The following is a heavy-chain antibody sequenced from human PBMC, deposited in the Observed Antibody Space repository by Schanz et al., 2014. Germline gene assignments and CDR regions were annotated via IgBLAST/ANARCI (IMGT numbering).Heavy chain of an antibody. CDR2: IKQHGNEK. J-gene: IGHJ4*02. CDR3: ASPSGYSDYGTYFDF. CDR1: GFTFSSYW. D-gene: IGHD5-12*01. V-gene: IGHV3-7*05. Sequence: EVQLVESGGGLVQPGGSLRLSCAASGFTFSSYWMSWVRQAPGKGLEWVANIKQHGNEKYYVDSVKGRFTISRDNAKISLYLQMNSLRAEDTAVYYCASPSGYSDYGTYFDFWGQGTLVTVSS.